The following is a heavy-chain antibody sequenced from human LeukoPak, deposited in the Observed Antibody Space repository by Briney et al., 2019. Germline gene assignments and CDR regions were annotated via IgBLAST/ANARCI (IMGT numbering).Heavy chain of an antibody. J-gene: IGHJ4*02. CDR2: INHSGST. D-gene: IGHD3-22*01. V-gene: IGHV4-34*01. CDR1: GGSFSGYY. Sequence: PSETLSLTCAVYGGSFSGYYWSWIRQPPGKGLEWIGEINHSGSTNYNPSLKSRVTISVDTSKNQFSLKLSSVTAADTAVYYCARGFPYYYDSSGYWGQGTLVTVPS. CDR3: ARGFPYYYDSSGY.